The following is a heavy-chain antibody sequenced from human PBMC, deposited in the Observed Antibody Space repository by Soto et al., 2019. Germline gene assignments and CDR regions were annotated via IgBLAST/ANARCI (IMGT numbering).Heavy chain of an antibody. V-gene: IGHV1-2*04. D-gene: IGHD3-3*01. CDR1: GYTFTCYY. J-gene: IGHJ6*02. CDR3: ARNYDFWSGPTGYYGMDV. CDR2: INPNSGGT. Sequence: GASVKVSCKASGYTFTCYYMHWVRQAPGQGLEWMGWINPNSGGTNYAQKFQGWVTMTRDTSISTAYMELSRLRSDDTAVYYCARNYDFWSGPTGYYGMDVWGQGTTVTVSS.